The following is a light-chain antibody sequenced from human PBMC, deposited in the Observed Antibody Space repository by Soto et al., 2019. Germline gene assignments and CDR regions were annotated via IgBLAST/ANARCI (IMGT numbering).Light chain of an antibody. J-gene: IGKJ2*01. CDR2: AAS. V-gene: IGKV1-39*01. Sequence: DIQMTQSPSALCASVGDRVTITCRASQTISTYLNWYQQKPGKAPKLLIYAASTLQSGVPSRFSGSGSGTDFTLTISSLQPEDFPTYYCQQSLGIPYTFGQGTRLEIK. CDR3: QQSLGIPYT. CDR1: QTISTY.